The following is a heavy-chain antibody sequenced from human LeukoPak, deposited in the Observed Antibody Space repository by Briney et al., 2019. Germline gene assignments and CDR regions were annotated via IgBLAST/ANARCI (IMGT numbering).Heavy chain of an antibody. CDR1: GASFSGYY. J-gene: IGHJ4*02. Sequence: SETLSLTCAVYGASFSGYYWSWIRQPPGKGLEWIGEINHSGSTNYNPSLKTRVTISVDTSKNQFSLKLSSVTAADTAVYHCARRYQLLYYFDYWGQGTLVTVSS. CDR3: ARRYQLLYYFDY. V-gene: IGHV4-34*01. D-gene: IGHD2-2*01. CDR2: INHSGST.